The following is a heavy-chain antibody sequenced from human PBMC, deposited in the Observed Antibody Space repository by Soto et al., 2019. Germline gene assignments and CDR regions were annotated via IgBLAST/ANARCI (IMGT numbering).Heavy chain of an antibody. CDR3: ARGKTRYYMDV. V-gene: IGHV4-59*01. Sequence: SETLSLTSTVSGVNISSYYWSWIRQPPGKGLEWIGYIYYSGSTNYNPSLKSRVTISVDTSKNQFSLKLSSVTAADTAVYYCARGKTRYYMDVWGKGTTVTVSS. CDR1: GVNISSYY. CDR2: IYYSGST. J-gene: IGHJ6*03.